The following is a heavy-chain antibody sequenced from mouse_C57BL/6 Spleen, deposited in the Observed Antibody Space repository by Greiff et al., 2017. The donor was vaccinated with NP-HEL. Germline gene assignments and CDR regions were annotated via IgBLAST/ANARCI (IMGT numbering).Heavy chain of an antibody. CDR2: IGRNSGGT. CDR1: GYTFNSYC. D-gene: IGHD2-2*01. Sequence: QVQLPPPGAELVKGGASVKLSCKASGYTFNSYCMHWVKQRPGRGLEWIGRIGRNSGGTKYTEKFKSKATLTVDKPSSTAYMQLSSLTSEDSAVYYCAAGYGCGAFAYWGQGTLVTVSA. J-gene: IGHJ3*01. V-gene: IGHV1-72*01. CDR3: AAGYGCGAFAY.